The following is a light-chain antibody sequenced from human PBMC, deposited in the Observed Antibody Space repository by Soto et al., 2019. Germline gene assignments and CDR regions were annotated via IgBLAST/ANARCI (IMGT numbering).Light chain of an antibody. CDR2: VAS. Sequence: VLAQSAGTLALSPRERTTLSCRASQSVSNNYLAWYQQKPGQAPRLLIYVASYRATGIPARFSGSGSGTEYTLTISNLQAEDFAAYYCQQFNNWPHTFGQGTRLET. J-gene: IGKJ5*01. V-gene: IGKV3-15*01. CDR3: QQFNNWPHT. CDR1: QSVSNN.